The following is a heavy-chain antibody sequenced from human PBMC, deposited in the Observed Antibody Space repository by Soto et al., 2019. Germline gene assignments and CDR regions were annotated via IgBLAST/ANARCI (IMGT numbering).Heavy chain of an antibody. D-gene: IGHD3-10*01. CDR2: ILHDGNNK. CDR3: ARDDEGGSYCDLGY. V-gene: IGHV3-30-3*01. CDR1: GVTFSNYI. Sequence: QVQLVESGGGVVQRGRSLRLSCAASGVTFSNYIMHWVRQAPGKGLEWVAIILHDGNNKYYADSVKGRFTISRDNSKNTLYLQMNSLRTEDTAIYYCARDDEGGSYCDLGYWGQGTLVTVSS. J-gene: IGHJ4*02.